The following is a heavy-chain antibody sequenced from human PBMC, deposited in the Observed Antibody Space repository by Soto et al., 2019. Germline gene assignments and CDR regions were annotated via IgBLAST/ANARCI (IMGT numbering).Heavy chain of an antibody. Sequence: QVQLVESGGGMAQAGTSLRLFCTGSGFTFNSLSLHWVRQGPDKGLEWVAVVSFDGKVTYYADSVKGRFTVSRDISKNTIYLQANSLRPEDTAVYYCAREPYGDSQYFDYWGQGTPVTVSS. CDR3: AREPYGDSQYFDY. D-gene: IGHD2-21*02. V-gene: IGHV3-30*04. J-gene: IGHJ4*02. CDR1: GFTFNSLS. CDR2: VSFDGKVT.